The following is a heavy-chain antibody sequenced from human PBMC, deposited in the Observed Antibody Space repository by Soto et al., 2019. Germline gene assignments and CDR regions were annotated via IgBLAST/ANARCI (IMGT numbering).Heavy chain of an antibody. V-gene: IGHV4-30-2*01. Sequence: PSETLSLTCAVSGGSISSGGYSWSWIRQPPGKGLEWIGYIYHSGSTYYNPSLKSRVTISVDRSKNQFSLKLSSVTAADTAVYYCASRYSSSVLDYWGQGTLVTVSS. CDR2: IYHSGST. CDR3: ASRYSSSVLDY. CDR1: GGSISSGGYS. D-gene: IGHD6-6*01. J-gene: IGHJ4*02.